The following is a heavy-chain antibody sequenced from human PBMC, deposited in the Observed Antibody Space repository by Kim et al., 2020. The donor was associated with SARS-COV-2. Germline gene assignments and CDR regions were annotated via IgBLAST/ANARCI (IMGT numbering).Heavy chain of an antibody. V-gene: IGHV7-4-1*02. CDR2: INTNTGNP. D-gene: IGHD3-3*01. CDR3: AKGDYDFWSGYYIPNWFDP. Sequence: ASVNVSCKASGYTFTSYAMNWVRQAPGQGLEWMGWINTNTGNPTYAQGFTGRFVFSLDTSVSTAYLQISSLKAEDTAVYYCAKGDYDFWSGYYIPNWFDPWGQRTLVTVSS. CDR1: GYTFTSYA. J-gene: IGHJ5*02.